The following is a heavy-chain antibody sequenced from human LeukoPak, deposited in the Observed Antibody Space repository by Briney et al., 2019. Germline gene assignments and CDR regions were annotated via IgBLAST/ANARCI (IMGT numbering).Heavy chain of an antibody. J-gene: IGHJ4*02. CDR1: GYTFTGYY. CDR3: ARVHIAVAGKPPFFDY. D-gene: IGHD6-19*01. CDR2: INPNSGGT. V-gene: IGHV1-2*02. Sequence: GASVKVSCKASGYTFTGYYMHWVRQAPGQGLEWMGWINPNSGGTNYAQKFQGRVTMTRDTSISTAYMEPSRLRSDDTAVYYCARVHIAVAGKPPFFDYWGQGTLVTVSS.